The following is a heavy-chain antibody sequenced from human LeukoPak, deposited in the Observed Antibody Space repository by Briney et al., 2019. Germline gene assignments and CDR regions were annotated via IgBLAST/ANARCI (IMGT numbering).Heavy chain of an antibody. CDR2: ISWNSGSI. CDR3: EKEMRSWYYYNGMDV. V-gene: IGHV3-9*01. J-gene: IGHJ6*02. Sequence: SGRSLRLSCAASGFTFDDYAMHWVRHAPGKRLEWVSGISWNSGSIGYADSVKGRFTISRDNAKNSLYLQMNSLRAEDTALYYCEKEMRSWYYYNGMDVWGQGTTVSVSS. CDR1: GFTFDDYA.